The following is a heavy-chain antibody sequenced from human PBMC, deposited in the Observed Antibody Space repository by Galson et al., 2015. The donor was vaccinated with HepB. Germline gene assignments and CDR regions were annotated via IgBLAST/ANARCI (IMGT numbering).Heavy chain of an antibody. Sequence: AMIPCCAASGFTFGCSPMHCVRQASGAGLARVGRIRSTGENFATAYAASVKGRFTVSRDDSKNTAYLQMNSLKTEDTAVYYCTRLLEEMATVTTSFDYWGQGTLVTVSS. V-gene: IGHV3-73*01. CDR3: TRLLEEMATVTTSFDY. CDR1: GFTFGCSP. J-gene: IGHJ4*02. D-gene: IGHD4-17*01. CDR2: IRSTGENFAT.